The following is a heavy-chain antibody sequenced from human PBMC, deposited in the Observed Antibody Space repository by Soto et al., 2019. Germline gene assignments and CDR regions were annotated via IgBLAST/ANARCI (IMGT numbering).Heavy chain of an antibody. J-gene: IGHJ3*01. Sequence: ASVKFSCKASGYTFTSYDINWVRQATGQGLEWRGWMNPKSGDAGDXXKFQGRVXXTRNGSRSTAXMELSXLRCEETAVYYCARGNAFDFWGQGTMVTXS. CDR3: ARGNAFDF. V-gene: IGHV1-8*01. CDR2: MNPKSGDA. CDR1: GYTFTSYD.